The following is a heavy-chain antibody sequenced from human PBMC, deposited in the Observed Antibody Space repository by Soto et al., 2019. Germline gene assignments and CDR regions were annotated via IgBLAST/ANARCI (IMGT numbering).Heavy chain of an antibody. V-gene: IGHV1-2*02. CDR3: ARSQGSSTSLEIYYYYYYGMDV. CDR1: GYTFTGYY. CDR2: INPISDAT. J-gene: IGHJ6*02. Sequence: ASVKVSCKASGYTFTGYYMHWVRQAPGQGLEWMGGINPISDATNYAQKFQGRVTITGDESKSTAYMELSSLRSEDTAVYYCARSQGSSTSLEIYYYYYYGMDVWGQGTTVTVSS. D-gene: IGHD2-2*01.